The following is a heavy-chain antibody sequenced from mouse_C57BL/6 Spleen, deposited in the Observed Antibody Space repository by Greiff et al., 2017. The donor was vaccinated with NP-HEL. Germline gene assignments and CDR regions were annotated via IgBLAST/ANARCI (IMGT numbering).Heavy chain of an antibody. Sequence: VQLQQSGPGLVKPSQSLSLTCSVTGYSITSGYYWNWIRQFPGNKLEWMGYISYDGSNNYNPSLKNRISITRDTSKNQFFLKLNSVTTEDTATYYCAREVVTTTYFDYWGQGTTRTVSS. V-gene: IGHV3-6*01. CDR2: ISYDGSN. J-gene: IGHJ2*01. CDR3: AREVVTTTYFDY. D-gene: IGHD2-2*01. CDR1: GYSITSGYY.